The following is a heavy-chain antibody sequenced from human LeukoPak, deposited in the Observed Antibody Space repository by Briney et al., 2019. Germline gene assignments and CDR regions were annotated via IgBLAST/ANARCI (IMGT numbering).Heavy chain of an antibody. CDR1: GGSISSYY. J-gene: IGHJ4*02. V-gene: IGHV4-59*01. D-gene: IGHD4-17*01. CDR2: ISDSGST. Sequence: SVTLSLTCTVSGGSISSYYWSWIRQPPGKGLEWIAYISDSGSTNYNPSLKSPFTISVDTSKNQFSLKLSSVTAADTAVYYCARTTVTTYFDNWGQGTLVTVSS. CDR3: ARTTVTTYFDN.